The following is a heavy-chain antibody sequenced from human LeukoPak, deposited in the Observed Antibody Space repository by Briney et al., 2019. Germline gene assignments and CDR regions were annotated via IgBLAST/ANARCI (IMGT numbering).Heavy chain of an antibody. CDR2: INPSGGST. CDR1: GYTLTELS. V-gene: IGHV1-46*01. CDR3: AREIIAVAGIDY. J-gene: IGHJ4*02. Sequence: RASVKVSCKVSGYTLTELSMHWVRQAPGQGLEWMGIINPSGGSTSYAQKFQGRVTMTRDTSTSTVYMELSSLRSEDTAVYYCAREIIAVAGIDYWGQGTLVTVSS. D-gene: IGHD6-19*01.